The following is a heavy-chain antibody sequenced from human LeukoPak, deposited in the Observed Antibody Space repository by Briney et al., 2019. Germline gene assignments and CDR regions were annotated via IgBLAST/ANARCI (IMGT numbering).Heavy chain of an antibody. J-gene: IGHJ4*02. V-gene: IGHV3-23*01. CDR1: GFTFINYA. Sequence: GGSLRLSCAASGFTFINYAMSWVRQASGKGLEWVSGISGSGDSTYYTDSVKGRFTISRDNSKNTLYLQMNSLRAEDTAVYYCAKDRGVTTITGMDYWGQGTLVTVSS. CDR2: ISGSGDST. D-gene: IGHD5-12*01. CDR3: AKDRGVTTITGMDY.